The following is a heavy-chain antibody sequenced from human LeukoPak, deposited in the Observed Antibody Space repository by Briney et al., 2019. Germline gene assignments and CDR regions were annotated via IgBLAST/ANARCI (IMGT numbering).Heavy chain of an antibody. Sequence: ASVKVSCKASGYTFTGYYMHWVRQAPGQGLEWMGWINPNSGGTNYAQKFQGRVTITRDTSISTAYMELSRLRSDDTAVYYCASLTMVRGVITDYGMDVWGQGTTVTVSS. CDR3: ASLTMVRGVITDYGMDV. CDR1: GYTFTGYY. CDR2: INPNSGGT. J-gene: IGHJ6*02. V-gene: IGHV1-2*02. D-gene: IGHD3-10*01.